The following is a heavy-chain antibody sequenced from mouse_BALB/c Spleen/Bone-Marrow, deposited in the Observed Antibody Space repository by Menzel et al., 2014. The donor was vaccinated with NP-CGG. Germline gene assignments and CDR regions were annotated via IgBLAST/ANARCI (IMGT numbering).Heavy chain of an antibody. Sequence: EVKLMESGGGLEQPGGSLKISCAASGFTFSSYIMSWVRQTPEKRLEWVAYISNGGGSTYYPQTLKGRFTISRDNAKNTLYLQMISLKSEDTAMYYCARQGVDYGKTYYAMDYWGQGTSVTVSS. CDR2: ISNGGGST. V-gene: IGHV5-12-2*01. CDR3: ARQGVDYGKTYYAMDY. D-gene: IGHD2-1*01. J-gene: IGHJ4*01. CDR1: GFTFSSYI.